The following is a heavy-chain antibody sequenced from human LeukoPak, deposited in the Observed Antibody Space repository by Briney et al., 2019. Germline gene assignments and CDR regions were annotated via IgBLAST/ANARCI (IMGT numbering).Heavy chain of an antibody. CDR1: GGSISTSLYY. D-gene: IGHD4-17*01. V-gene: IGHV4-39*01. CDR3: ARLYGDYA. Sequence: RSETLSLTCTVSGGSISTSLYYWVWIRQSPGKGLEWIASVYYGGSIYYNPSLKSRATMAVDMSKNQFSLKLRSVTAADTAVYYCARLYGDYAWGQGTLVSVSP. J-gene: IGHJ5*02. CDR2: VYYGGSI.